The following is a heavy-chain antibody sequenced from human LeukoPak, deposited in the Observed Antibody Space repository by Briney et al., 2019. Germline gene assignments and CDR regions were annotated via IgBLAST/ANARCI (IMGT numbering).Heavy chain of an antibody. Sequence: ASVKVSCKASGYTFTSYDINWVRQATGQGLEWMGWMNPNSGNTGYAQKFQGRVTMTRNTSISTAYMELSSLRSEDTAVYYCAGVAYRYCSGGSCYSGLGYWGQGTLVTVSS. CDR1: GYTFTSYD. J-gene: IGHJ4*02. CDR2: MNPNSGNT. V-gene: IGHV1-8*01. D-gene: IGHD2-15*01. CDR3: AGVAYRYCSGGSCYSGLGY.